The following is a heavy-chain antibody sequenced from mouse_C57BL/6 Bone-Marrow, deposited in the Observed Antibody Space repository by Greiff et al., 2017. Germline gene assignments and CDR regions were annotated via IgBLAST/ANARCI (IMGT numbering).Heavy chain of an antibody. V-gene: IGHV14-4*01. CDR2: IDPENGDT. Sequence: VQLQQSGAELVRPGASVKLSCTASGFNIKDDYMHWVKQRPEQGLEWIGWIDPENGDTEYASKFQGKATITADTSSNTAYLQLSSLTSEDTAVYYCTFYGAWFAYWGQGTLVTVS. CDR1: GFNIKDDY. J-gene: IGHJ3*01. D-gene: IGHD1-1*01. CDR3: TFYGAWFAY.